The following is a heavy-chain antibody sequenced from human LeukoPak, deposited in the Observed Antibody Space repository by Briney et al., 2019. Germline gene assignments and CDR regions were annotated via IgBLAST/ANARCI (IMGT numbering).Heavy chain of an antibody. V-gene: IGHV4-61*02. J-gene: IGHJ5*02. CDR2: IHNSGTT. Sequence: SETLSLTCTVSGASISSGSYYWSWIRQPAGKGLEWIGRIHNSGTTKYDPSLKCRVTISIDTSKNQFSLRLSSVTAADTAVYYCAREVMVGATTAWGQGTLVTVSS. CDR3: AREVMVGATTA. CDR1: GASISSGSYY. D-gene: IGHD1-26*01.